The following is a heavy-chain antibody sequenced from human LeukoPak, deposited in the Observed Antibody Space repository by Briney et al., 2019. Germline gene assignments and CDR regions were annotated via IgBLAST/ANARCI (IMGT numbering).Heavy chain of an antibody. Sequence: PGGSLRLSCAASGFTVSSYYMSWGRQAPGKVLEWVSVIYSGGSTYYADPVEGRFTVSRDNSKNTLYLQMNSLRAEDTAVYYCARDLHPRLTGFFDYWGQGTLVTVSS. V-gene: IGHV3-53*01. J-gene: IGHJ4*02. CDR2: IYSGGST. CDR3: ARDLHPRLTGFFDY. D-gene: IGHD3-16*01. CDR1: GFTVSSYY.